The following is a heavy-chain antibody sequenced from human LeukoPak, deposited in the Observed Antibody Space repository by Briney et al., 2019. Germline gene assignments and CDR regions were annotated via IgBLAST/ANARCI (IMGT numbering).Heavy chain of an antibody. CDR2: TSAYNGNT. Sequence: ASVKVSFNSSAYTFTIYGISWVRQAPGQGLEWMEWTSAYNGNTNYAQNLQGRVTMTRNTSISTAYMELSSLRSEDTAVYYCARGTGGYDFDYWGQGTLVTVSS. CDR1: AYTFTIYG. D-gene: IGHD5-12*01. CDR3: ARGTGGYDFDY. J-gene: IGHJ4*02. V-gene: IGHV1-18*01.